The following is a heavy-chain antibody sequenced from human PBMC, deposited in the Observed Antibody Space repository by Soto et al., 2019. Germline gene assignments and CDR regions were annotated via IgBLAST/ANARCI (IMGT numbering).Heavy chain of an antibody. D-gene: IGHD3-3*01. J-gene: IGHJ6*02. V-gene: IGHV1-46*02. CDR2: INPNGDVT. CDR1: GYTFDRYY. Sequence: ASVKVSCKASGYTFDRYYMHWVRQAPGQGLEWMGMINPNGDVTSYEQKFQGRVTMTRDTSTSTLYMELNSLRSDDTAMYYCTRGSFLEWSYMDVWGQGTTVTVSS. CDR3: TRGSFLEWSYMDV.